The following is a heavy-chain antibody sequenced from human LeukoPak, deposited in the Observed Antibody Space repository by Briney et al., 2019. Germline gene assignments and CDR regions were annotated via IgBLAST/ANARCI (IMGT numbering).Heavy chain of an antibody. Sequence: SETLSLTCTVSGGSISSGSYYWSWIRQPAGKGLEWIGRIYTSGSTNYNPSLKSRVTISVDTSKNQFSLKLSSVTAADTAVYYCARVLAGRETAWGQGTLVTLSS. V-gene: IGHV4-61*02. CDR2: IYTSGST. D-gene: IGHD6-19*01. CDR1: GGSISSGSYY. CDR3: ARVLAGRETA. J-gene: IGHJ5*02.